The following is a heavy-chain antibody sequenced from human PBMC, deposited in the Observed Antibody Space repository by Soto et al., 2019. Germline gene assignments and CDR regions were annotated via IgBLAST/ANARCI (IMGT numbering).Heavy chain of an antibody. CDR1: GFTFSSYG. CDR3: AKDLGEMATMMGGYYYYGMDV. V-gene: IGHV3-30*18. D-gene: IGHD5-12*01. CDR2: ISYDGSNK. J-gene: IGHJ6*02. Sequence: QVQLVESGGGVVQPGRSLRLSCAASGFTFSSYGMHWVRQAPGKGLEWVAVISYDGSNKYYADSVKGRFTISRDNSKNTLYLQMNSLRAEDTAVYYCAKDLGEMATMMGGYYYYGMDVWGQGTTVTVSS.